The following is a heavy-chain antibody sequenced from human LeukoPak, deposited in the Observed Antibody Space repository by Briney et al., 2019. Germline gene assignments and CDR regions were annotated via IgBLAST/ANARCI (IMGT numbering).Heavy chain of an antibody. V-gene: IGHV3-48*03. Sequence: GGPLTLPCGASGLPHSSYQMNWVRQAPGKGVEGVSYSSSSGSTRSYTDSVKGRFTISRDNAKNSLYLQMTGLRAEDTAVYYCARYYGSEIHAWGQGTLVTVSP. CDR3: ARYYGSEIHA. D-gene: IGHD3-10*01. CDR1: GLPHSSYQ. CDR2: SSSSGSTR. J-gene: IGHJ4*02.